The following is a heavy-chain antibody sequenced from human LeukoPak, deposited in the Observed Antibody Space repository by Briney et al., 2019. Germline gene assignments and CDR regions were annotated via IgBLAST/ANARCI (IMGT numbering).Heavy chain of an antibody. V-gene: IGHV3-23*01. Sequence: GGSLRLSCGASGYTFSSYDMSWVRQAPGKGLEWVSAISGSGGSTYYADSVKGRFTISRDNSKNTLYLQMNSLRAEDTAVYYCAMGRRYDFWSGTRPHTLASRWGQGTLVTVSS. CDR1: GYTFSSYD. J-gene: IGHJ4*02. CDR3: AMGRRYDFWSGTRPHTLASR. D-gene: IGHD3-3*01. CDR2: ISGSGGST.